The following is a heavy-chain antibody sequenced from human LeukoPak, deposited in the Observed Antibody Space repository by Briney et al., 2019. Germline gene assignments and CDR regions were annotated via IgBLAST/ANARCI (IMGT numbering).Heavy chain of an antibody. V-gene: IGHV4-4*02. CDR1: GGSISNNNW. CDR2: IYHGGST. D-gene: IGHD3-10*01. J-gene: IGHJ4*02. CDR3: AGLWTRRGSGRNSCLDY. Sequence: SGTLSLTCAVSGGSISNNNWWSWVRQPPGMGLEWIGEIYHGGSTNYNPSLKSRVTMSVDRSKNQFSLKLTSVTAADTAVYYCAGLWTRRGSGRNSCLDYWGQGTLVTVSS.